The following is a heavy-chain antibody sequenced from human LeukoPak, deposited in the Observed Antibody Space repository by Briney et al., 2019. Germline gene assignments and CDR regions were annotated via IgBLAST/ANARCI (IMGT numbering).Heavy chain of an antibody. CDR3: ARVMATIGGVDY. CDR1: GYSFTSYW. CDR2: IYPGDSDT. J-gene: IGHJ4*02. D-gene: IGHD5-24*01. V-gene: IGHV5-51*01. Sequence: GEXLKISCKGSGYSFTSYWIGWVRQMPGKGVEWMGIIYPGDSDTRYRPSFQGQVPISADKSISTAYLQWSSLKASDTAMYYCARVMATIGGVDYWGQGTLVTVSS.